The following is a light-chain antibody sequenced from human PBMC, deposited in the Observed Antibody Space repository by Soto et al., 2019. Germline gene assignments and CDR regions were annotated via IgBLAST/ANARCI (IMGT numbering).Light chain of an antibody. V-gene: IGKV1-9*01. Sequence: DIQLTQSPSFLSASVGDRVTITCRASQGISSYLAWYQQKPGKAPKLLIYAASTLQSGVPSRFSGSGSGTEFTLTISGLQPEDSATYYCQQLNSYPLTFGGGTKVEIK. CDR3: QQLNSYPLT. CDR1: QGISSY. J-gene: IGKJ4*01. CDR2: AAS.